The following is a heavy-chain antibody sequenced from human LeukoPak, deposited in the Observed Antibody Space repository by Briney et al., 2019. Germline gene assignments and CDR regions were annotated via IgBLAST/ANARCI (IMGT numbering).Heavy chain of an antibody. V-gene: IGHV3-21*01. CDR1: GFTFRSYS. CDR2: ISSSSSYI. J-gene: IGHJ4*02. CDR3: ASSIEFEGY. Sequence: GSLRLSWSASGFTFRSYSINWVRQAPGKGLEWVSSISSSSSYIYYADSVKGRFTISRDNAKNSLYLQMNSLRAEDTAVYYCASSIEFEGYWGQGTLVTVSS. D-gene: IGHD2/OR15-2a*01.